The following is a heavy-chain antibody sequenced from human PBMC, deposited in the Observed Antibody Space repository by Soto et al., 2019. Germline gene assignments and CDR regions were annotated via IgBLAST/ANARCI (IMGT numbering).Heavy chain of an antibody. CDR2: IIPIFGTA. D-gene: IGHD3-22*01. CDR1: GGTFSSYA. Sequence: ASVKVSCKASGGTFSSYAISWVRQAPGQGLEWMGGIIPIFGTANYAQKFQGRVTITADESTSTAYMELSSLRSEDTAVYYCARVSYYYDSSGQYLFDYWGQGTLVTVSS. J-gene: IGHJ4*02. V-gene: IGHV1-69*13. CDR3: ARVSYYYDSSGQYLFDY.